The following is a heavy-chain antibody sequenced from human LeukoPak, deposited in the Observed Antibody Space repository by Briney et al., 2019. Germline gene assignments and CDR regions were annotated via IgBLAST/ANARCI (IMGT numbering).Heavy chain of an antibody. CDR3: ARGVAAAGLDY. CDR1: GYSISSGYY. J-gene: IGHJ4*02. D-gene: IGHD6-13*01. V-gene: IGHV4-38-2*02. CDR2: IYHSGST. Sequence: SETLSLTCTVSGYSISSGYYWGWIRQPPGKGLEWIGSIYHSGSTYYNPSLKSRVTISVDTSKNQFSLKLSSVTAADTAVYYCARGVAAAGLDYWGQGTLVTVSS.